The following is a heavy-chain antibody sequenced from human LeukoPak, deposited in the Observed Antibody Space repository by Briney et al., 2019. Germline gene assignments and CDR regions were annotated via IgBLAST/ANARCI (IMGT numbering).Heavy chain of an antibody. CDR2: IYSGGTT. D-gene: IGHD4-23*01. V-gene: IGHV3-66*01. J-gene: IGHJ4*02. CDR1: GFTVSSNY. CDR3: AGGGNSVLDY. Sequence: GGSLRLSCAASGFTVSSNYMTWVRQAPGKGLGWVSVIYSGGTTYYADSVKARFIISRDNSKNMLYLQMNSLRAEDTAVYYCAGGGNSVLDYWGQGTLVTVSS.